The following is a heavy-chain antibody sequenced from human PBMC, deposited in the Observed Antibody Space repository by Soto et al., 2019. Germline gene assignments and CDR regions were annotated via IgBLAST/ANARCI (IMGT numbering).Heavy chain of an antibody. V-gene: IGHV3-30*18. J-gene: IGHJ4*02. CDR2: ISYDGSNK. CDR1: GFTFSSYG. D-gene: IGHD3-22*01. Sequence: ESGGGVVQPGRSLRLSCAASGFTFSSYGMHWVRQAPGKGLEWVAVISYDGSNKYYADSVKGRFTISRDNSKNTLYLQMNSLRAEDTAVYYCAKDYYDSSGPFDYWGQGTLVTVSS. CDR3: AKDYYDSSGPFDY.